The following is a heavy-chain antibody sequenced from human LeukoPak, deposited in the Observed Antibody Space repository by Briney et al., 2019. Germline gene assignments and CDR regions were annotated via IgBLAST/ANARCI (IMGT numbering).Heavy chain of an antibody. V-gene: IGHV4-59*06. Sequence: SETLSLTGVVFNMSFNDYYWTWIRQPPGKGLEWIGYIYYSGSTYYNPSLKSRVTISVDTSKNQFSLKLSSVTAADTAVYYCASGASGSYPSGSWGQGTLVTVSS. CDR3: ASGASGSYPSGS. D-gene: IGHD3-10*01. CDR2: IYYSGST. J-gene: IGHJ4*02. CDR1: NMSFNDYY.